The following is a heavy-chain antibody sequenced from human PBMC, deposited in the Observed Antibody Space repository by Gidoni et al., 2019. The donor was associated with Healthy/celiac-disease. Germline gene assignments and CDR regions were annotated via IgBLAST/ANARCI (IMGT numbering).Heavy chain of an antibody. Sequence: QITLKESGPTLVTPTQTLTLTCTFSGFSLSTSGVGVGWIRQPPGKALEWLAIIYWNDDNRYRPSLKSRLTSTKDTSKNQVVLTMTNMDPVDTATYYCAHSENDDFGSGYLYTGAFDIWGQGTMVTVSS. D-gene: IGHD3-3*01. J-gene: IGHJ3*02. CDR1: GFSLSTSGVG. V-gene: IGHV2-5*01. CDR3: AHSENDDFGSGYLYTGAFDI. CDR2: IYWNDDN.